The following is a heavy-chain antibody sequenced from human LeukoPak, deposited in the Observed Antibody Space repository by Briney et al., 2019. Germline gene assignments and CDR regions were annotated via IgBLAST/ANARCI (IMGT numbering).Heavy chain of an antibody. CDR1: GITFSTYS. CDR2: ISSFSGTI. CDR3: ARGYYDSSGLFGGHQDY. J-gene: IGHJ4*02. V-gene: IGHV3-48*01. D-gene: IGHD3-22*01. Sequence: PGGSLRLSCVASGITFSTYSMNWVRQAPGKGLEWVSYISSFSGTINYADSVKGRFTISRDNAKNSLYLQMNSLRAEDTAVYYCARGYYDSSGLFGGHQDYWGQGTLVTVSS.